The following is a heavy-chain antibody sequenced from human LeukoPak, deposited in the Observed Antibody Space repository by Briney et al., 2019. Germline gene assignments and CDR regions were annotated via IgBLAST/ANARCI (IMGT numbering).Heavy chain of an antibody. J-gene: IGHJ3*02. V-gene: IGHV3-30*03. Sequence: GGSLRLSCAASGFTFSSFWMTWVHQAPGKGLEWVAVISYDGSNKYYADSVKGRFTISRDNSKNTLYLQMNSLRAEDTAVYYCARNLVMTAMGAIDAFDIWGQGTMVTVSS. D-gene: IGHD2-21*02. CDR1: GFTFSSFW. CDR3: ARNLVMTAMGAIDAFDI. CDR2: ISYDGSNK.